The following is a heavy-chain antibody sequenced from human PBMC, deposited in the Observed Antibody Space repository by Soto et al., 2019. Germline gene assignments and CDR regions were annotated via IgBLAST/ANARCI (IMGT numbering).Heavy chain of an antibody. CDR1: GFTFSSYG. D-gene: IGHD3-22*01. Sequence: PGGSLRLSCAASGFTFSSYGMHWVRQAPGKGLEWVAVISYDGSNKYYADSVKGRFTISRDNSKNTLYLQMNSLRAEDTAVYYCAKDQDYYDSRSPFDYWGQGT. CDR2: ISYDGSNK. V-gene: IGHV3-30*18. J-gene: IGHJ4*02. CDR3: AKDQDYYDSRSPFDY.